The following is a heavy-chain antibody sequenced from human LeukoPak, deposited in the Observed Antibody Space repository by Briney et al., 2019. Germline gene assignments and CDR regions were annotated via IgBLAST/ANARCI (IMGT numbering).Heavy chain of an antibody. CDR1: GFTFSSYG. V-gene: IGHV3-30*18. CDR2: ISYDGSNK. D-gene: IGHD3-9*01. CDR3: AKDSRYFDWLNAFDI. J-gene: IGHJ3*02. Sequence: GRSLRLSCAASGFTFSSYGMHWVRQAPGKGLEWVAVISYDGSNKYYADSVKGRFTISRDNSKNTLYLQMNSLRAEDTAVYYCAKDSRYFDWLNAFDIWGQGTMVTVSS.